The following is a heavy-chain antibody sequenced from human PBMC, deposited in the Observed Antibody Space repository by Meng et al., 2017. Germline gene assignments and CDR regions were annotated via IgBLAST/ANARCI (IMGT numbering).Heavy chain of an antibody. Sequence: SGPTLVKPTQTLTLTCTFSGFSLSTSGVAVGWIRQPPGKTLEWHALIYWDDDRRYSPSLRSRLTITKDTSKNQVVLTMTNMDPVDTATYYCARTDYEMPTNYWGQGTLVTVSS. CDR2: IYWDDDR. V-gene: IGHV2-5*02. J-gene: IGHJ4*02. CDR3: ARTDYEMPTNY. CDR1: GFSLSTSGVA. D-gene: IGHD5-24*01.